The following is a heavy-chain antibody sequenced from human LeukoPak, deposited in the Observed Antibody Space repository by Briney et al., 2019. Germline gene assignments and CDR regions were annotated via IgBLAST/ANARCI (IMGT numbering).Heavy chain of an antibody. Sequence: GGSLRLSCAASGFTFSSYSMNWVRQAPGKGLEWVSSISSSSSYIYYADSVKGRFTISRDSAKNSLYLQMNSLRAEDTAVYYCARGIVSGSTSYYYYGMDVWGQGTTVTVSS. J-gene: IGHJ6*02. CDR2: ISSSSSYI. CDR3: ARGIVSGSTSYYYYGMDV. D-gene: IGHD3-10*01. CDR1: GFTFSSYS. V-gene: IGHV3-21*04.